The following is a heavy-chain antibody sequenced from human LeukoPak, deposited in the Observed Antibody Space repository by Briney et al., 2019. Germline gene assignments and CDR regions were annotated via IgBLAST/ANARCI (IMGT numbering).Heavy chain of an antibody. CDR3: ARARVGATKYYFDY. Sequence: GSSLRLSCAASGFILSNHWMTWVRQAPGKGPEWVANMNKDGSQKYYVDSVKGRFTISRDNAKNSLYLQMNSLRAEDTAVYYCARARVGATKYYFDYWGQGTLVTVSS. CDR1: GFILSNHW. D-gene: IGHD1-26*01. J-gene: IGHJ4*02. V-gene: IGHV3-7*01. CDR2: MNKDGSQK.